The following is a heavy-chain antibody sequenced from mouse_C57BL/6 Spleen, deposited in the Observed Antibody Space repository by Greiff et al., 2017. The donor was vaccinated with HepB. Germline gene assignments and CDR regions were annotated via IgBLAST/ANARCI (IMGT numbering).Heavy chain of an antibody. V-gene: IGHV5-4*03. CDR3: ARYGAYYYGSSYVSFDY. CDR2: ISDGGSYT. J-gene: IGHJ2*01. CDR1: GFTFSSYA. D-gene: IGHD1-1*01. Sequence: EVMLVESGGGLVKPGGSLKLSCAASGFTFSSYAMSWVRQTPEKRLEWVATISDGGSYTYYPDNVKGRFTISRDNAKNNLYLQMSHLKSEDTAMYYCARYGAYYYGSSYVSFDYWGQGTTLTVSS.